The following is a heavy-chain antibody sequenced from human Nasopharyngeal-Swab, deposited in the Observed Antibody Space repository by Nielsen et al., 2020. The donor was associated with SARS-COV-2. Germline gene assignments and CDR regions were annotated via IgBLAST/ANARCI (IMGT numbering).Heavy chain of an antibody. CDR2: IVGSGVST. Sequence: GESLNISCTASGFTLSSYAMSWVRQAPGKGLEWVSAIVGSGVSTYYADAVKGRFTISRDNSKNTLFLQMSSLRAEDTAVYYCARAFGGGYYYGMDVWGQGTTVTVSS. CDR1: GFTLSSYA. J-gene: IGHJ6*02. V-gene: IGHV3-23*01. CDR3: ARAFGGGYYYGMDV. D-gene: IGHD3-10*01.